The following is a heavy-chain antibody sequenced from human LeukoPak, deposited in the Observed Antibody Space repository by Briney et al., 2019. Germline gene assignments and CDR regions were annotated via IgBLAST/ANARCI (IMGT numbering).Heavy chain of an antibody. J-gene: IGHJ3*02. Sequence: GGSLRLSCAASGFTFSSYWMHWVRQAPGKGLVWVSRINSDGSSTGYADSVKGRFTISRDNAKNTLYLQMNSLRAEDTAVYYCARDLSLPYVSSGYPRGASDAFDIWGQGTMVTVSS. CDR2: INSDGSST. CDR1: GFTFSSYW. CDR3: ARDLSLPYVSSGYPRGASDAFDI. D-gene: IGHD3-22*01. V-gene: IGHV3-74*01.